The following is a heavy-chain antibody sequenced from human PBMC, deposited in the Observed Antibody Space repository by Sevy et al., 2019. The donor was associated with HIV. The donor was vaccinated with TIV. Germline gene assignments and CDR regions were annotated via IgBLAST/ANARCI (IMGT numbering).Heavy chain of an antibody. Sequence: GGSLRLSCAASGFTFSDYYMSWIRRAPGKGLEWVSYVSSSGSPIYYADSVKGRFTISRDNAKNSLYLQMNSLRAEDTAVYNCARDGGGYEYFDHWGQGTLVTVSS. CDR1: GFTFSDYY. J-gene: IGHJ4*02. D-gene: IGHD5-12*01. CDR2: VSSSGSPI. V-gene: IGHV3-11*04. CDR3: ARDGGGYEYFDH.